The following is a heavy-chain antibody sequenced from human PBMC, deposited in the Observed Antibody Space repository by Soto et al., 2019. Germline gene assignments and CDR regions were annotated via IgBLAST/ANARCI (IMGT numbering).Heavy chain of an antibody. Sequence: EVQLLESGGGLVQPGGSLRLSCAASGFTFSSYAMSWVRQAPGKRLEWVSAISGSGGSTYYADSVKGRFTISRDNSKNTLYLQMNSLRAEDTAVYYCAKDRGGYDFSGVYYFDYWGQGTLVTVSS. D-gene: IGHD5-12*01. CDR1: GFTFSSYA. CDR2: ISGSGGST. J-gene: IGHJ4*02. CDR3: AKDRGGYDFSGVYYFDY. V-gene: IGHV3-23*01.